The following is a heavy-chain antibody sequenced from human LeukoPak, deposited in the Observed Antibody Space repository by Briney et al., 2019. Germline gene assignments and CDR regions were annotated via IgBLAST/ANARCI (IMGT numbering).Heavy chain of an antibody. D-gene: IGHD3-3*01. CDR2: IYTSGST. V-gene: IGHV4-4*07. CDR1: GGSISSYY. Sequence: PSETLSLTCTVSGGSISSYYWSWIRQPAGKGLEWIGRIYTSGSTNYNPSLKSRVTMSVDTSKNQFSLKLSSVTAADTAVYYCARDGSGIXIFGVVTRLHYYYMDVWGKGTTVTVSS. J-gene: IGHJ6*03. CDR3: ARDGSGIXIFGVVTRLHYYYMDV.